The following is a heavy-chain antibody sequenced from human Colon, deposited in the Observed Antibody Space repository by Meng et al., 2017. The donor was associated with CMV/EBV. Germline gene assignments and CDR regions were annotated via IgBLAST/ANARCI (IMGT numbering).Heavy chain of an antibody. CDR3: AKENCGSTSCYLGPTYYYYGLDV. D-gene: IGHD2-2*01. CDR2: ILYDGNIK. CDR1: GFTFSSYW. J-gene: IGHJ6*02. V-gene: IGHV3-30*02. Sequence: GGSLSLSCAASGFTFSSYWIHWVRRAPFKGLEWVAFILYDGNIKYYADSVKGRFTVSRDNSKNMLYLQMNSLRAEDTAEYYCAKENCGSTSCYLGPTYYYYGLDVWGQGTTVTVSS.